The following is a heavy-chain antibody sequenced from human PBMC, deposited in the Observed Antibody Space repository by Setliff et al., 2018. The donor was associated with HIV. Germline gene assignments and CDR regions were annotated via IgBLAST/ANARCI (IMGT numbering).Heavy chain of an antibody. CDR2: INHSGST. J-gene: IGHJ6*03. V-gene: IGHV4-34*01. CDR3: ARNRGGITMVRGVTALYYYMDV. Sequence: KTSETLSLTCAVYGGSFSDYYWSWIRQPPGEGLEWIGEINHSGSTNYKASLKSRATISVDTSKNQFSLKLRSVTAADTAVYYCARNRGGITMVRGVTALYYYMDVWGKGTTVTVSS. D-gene: IGHD3-10*01. CDR1: GGSFSDYY.